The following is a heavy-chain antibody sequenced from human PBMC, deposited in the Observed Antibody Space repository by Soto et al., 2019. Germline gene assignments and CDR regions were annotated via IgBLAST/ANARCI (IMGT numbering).Heavy chain of an antibody. CDR1: GFTFSSYW. V-gene: IGHV3-74*01. Sequence: EVQLVESGGGLVQPGGSLRLSCEASGFTFSSYWMHWVRQAPGKGLVWISRIKGDASSVNYAASVKGRFTISRDNAKNPRYLQMNSLSAEDTALYYCARGASGRFYFDYWGQVTLVTVSS. D-gene: IGHD3-10*01. J-gene: IGHJ4*02. CDR2: IKGDASSV. CDR3: ARGASGRFYFDY.